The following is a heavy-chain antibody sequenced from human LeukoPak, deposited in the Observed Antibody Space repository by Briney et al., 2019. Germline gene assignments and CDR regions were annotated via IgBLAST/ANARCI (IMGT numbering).Heavy chain of an antibody. V-gene: IGHV3-23*01. D-gene: IGHD3-22*01. Sequence: GGSLRLSCAASGFTFSSYALSWVRQAPGKGLEWVSAIGGSGSSTYYADSVKGWFTISRDNSKNTLYLQMNSLRAEDTAVYYCAKGYDYYDTGGYYSRPDAFDTWGQGTLVTVSS. CDR2: IGGSGSST. CDR1: GFTFSSYA. J-gene: IGHJ3*02. CDR3: AKGYDYYDTGGYYSRPDAFDT.